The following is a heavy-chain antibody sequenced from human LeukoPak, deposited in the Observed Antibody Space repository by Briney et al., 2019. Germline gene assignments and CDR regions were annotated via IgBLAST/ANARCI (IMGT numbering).Heavy chain of an antibody. CDR2: VNQGGTQK. CDR1: GFNFSSQW. Sequence: GGSLRLSCAASGFNFSSQWMSWVRQAPGKGLEWVANVNQGGTQKYYVDSVKGRFTISRDNAENSLYLQMNSLRAEDTAVYYCAREHYFYYMDGWGKGTTVTVSS. V-gene: IGHV3-7*01. J-gene: IGHJ6*03. CDR3: AREHYFYYMDG.